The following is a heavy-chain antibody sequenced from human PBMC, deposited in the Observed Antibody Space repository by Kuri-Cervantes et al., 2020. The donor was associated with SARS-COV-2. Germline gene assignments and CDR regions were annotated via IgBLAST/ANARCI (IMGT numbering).Heavy chain of an antibody. V-gene: IGHV4-34*01. CDR3: ARKVGGGDLYYYGMDV. D-gene: IGHD1-26*01. CDR2: IYHSGST. Sequence: GSLRLPCAVYGGSFSGYYWSWIRQPPGKELEWIGEIYHSGSTNYNPSLKSRVTISVDKSKNQFSLKLSSVTAADTAVYYCARKVGGGDLYYYGMDVWGQGTTVTVSS. CDR1: GGSFSGYY. J-gene: IGHJ6*02.